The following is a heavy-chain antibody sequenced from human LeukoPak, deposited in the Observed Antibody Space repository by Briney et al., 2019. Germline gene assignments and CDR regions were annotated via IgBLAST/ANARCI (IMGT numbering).Heavy chain of an antibody. Sequence: ASVKVSCKASGYTFTSYGISWVRPAPGQGLEWMGWMNPNSGNTGYAQKFQDRVTMTRNTSISTAYMELSSLRSEDTAVYYCARNCDSSGYYIGAFDIWGQGTMVTVSS. CDR2: MNPNSGNT. J-gene: IGHJ3*02. CDR1: GYTFTSYG. D-gene: IGHD3-22*01. V-gene: IGHV1-8*02. CDR3: ARNCDSSGYYIGAFDI.